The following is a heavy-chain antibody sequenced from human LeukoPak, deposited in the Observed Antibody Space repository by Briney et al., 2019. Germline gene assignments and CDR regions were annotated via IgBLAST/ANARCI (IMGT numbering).Heavy chain of an antibody. J-gene: IGHJ3*02. V-gene: IGHV5-51*01. CDR3: ASAYCGGDCYLNDAFDI. D-gene: IGHD2-21*02. CDR1: GYSFTSYW. CDR2: IYPGDSDT. Sequence: GESLKISCKGSGYSFTSYWIGWVCQMPGKGLEWMGIIYPGDSDTRYSPSFQGQVTISADKSISTAYLQWSSLKASDTAMYYCASAYCGGDCYLNDAFDIWGQGTMVTVSS.